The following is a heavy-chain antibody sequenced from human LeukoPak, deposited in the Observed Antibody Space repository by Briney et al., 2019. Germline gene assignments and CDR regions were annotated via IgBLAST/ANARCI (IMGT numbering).Heavy chain of an antibody. D-gene: IGHD1-26*01. V-gene: IGHV4-59*01. J-gene: IGHJ3*02. Sequence: SETLSLTCTVSGGSITSYYWSWIRQPPGKGLECIGYIYYSGSTNYNPSLKSRVTISVDTSKNQFSLKLSSVTAADTAVYYCARVLGATDAFDIWGQGTMVTVSS. CDR1: GGSITSYY. CDR3: ARVLGATDAFDI. CDR2: IYYSGST.